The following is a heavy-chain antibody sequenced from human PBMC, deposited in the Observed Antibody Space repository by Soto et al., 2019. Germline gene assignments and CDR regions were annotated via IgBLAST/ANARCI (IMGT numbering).Heavy chain of an antibody. CDR1: GGSISSYY. J-gene: IGHJ4*02. CDR2: IYYSGST. Sequence: SETLSLTCTVSGGSISSYYWSWIRQPPGKGLEWIGYIYYSGSTNYNPSLKSRVTISVDTSKNQFSLKLSSVTAADTAVYYCARLGFSRVGELSYYFDYWGQGTLVTVSS. V-gene: IGHV4-59*08. D-gene: IGHD3-16*02. CDR3: ARLGFSRVGELSYYFDY.